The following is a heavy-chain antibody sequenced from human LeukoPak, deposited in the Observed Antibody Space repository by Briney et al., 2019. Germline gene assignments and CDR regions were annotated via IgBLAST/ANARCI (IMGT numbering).Heavy chain of an antibody. V-gene: IGHV4-39*01. CDR2: IYYSGST. J-gene: IGHJ4*02. D-gene: IGHD1-20*01. CDR3: GGMLLPQRITGTKPVDY. CDR1: GGSISSSSYY. Sequence: SETLSLTCTVSGGSISSSSYYWGWIRQPPGKGLEWIGSIYYSGSTYYNPSLKSRVTISVDTSKNQFSLKLSSVTAADTAVYYCGGMLLPQRITGTKPVDYWGQGTLVTVSS.